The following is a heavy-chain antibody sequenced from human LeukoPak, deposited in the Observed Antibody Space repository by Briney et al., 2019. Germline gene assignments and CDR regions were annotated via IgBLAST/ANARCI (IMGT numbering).Heavy chain of an antibody. CDR2: IKQDGSEK. CDR1: GFTFSSYW. D-gene: IGHD6-19*01. Sequence: GGSLRLSCAASGFTFSSYWMSWVRQAPGKGLEWVANIKQDGSEKYYVDSVKGRFTISRDNSKNTLYLQMNSLRAEDTAVYYCARPSSGWYAEYFQHWGQGTLVTVSS. J-gene: IGHJ1*01. V-gene: IGHV3-7*01. CDR3: ARPSSGWYAEYFQH.